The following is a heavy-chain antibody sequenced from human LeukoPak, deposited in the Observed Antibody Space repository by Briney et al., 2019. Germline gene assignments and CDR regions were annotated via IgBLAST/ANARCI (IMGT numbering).Heavy chain of an antibody. Sequence: SQTLSLTCAISGDSLSNNNVAWNWIRQSPSRGLEWLGRTYYRPKFNTDYAVSVKSRIAINSDTSKNQFSLQLNSLTPEDTGVXXXXXXXXSSFDYWGQGTLVTVSS. CDR3: XXXXXSSFDY. V-gene: IGHV6-1*01. CDR1: GDSLSNNNVA. D-gene: IGHD6-13*01. J-gene: IGHJ4*02. CDR2: TYYRPKFNT.